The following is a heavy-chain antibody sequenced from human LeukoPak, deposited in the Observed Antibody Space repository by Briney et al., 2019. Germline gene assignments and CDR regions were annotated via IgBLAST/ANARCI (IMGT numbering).Heavy chain of an antibody. Sequence: GVSLRLSCVASGFIVSNNYMSWVRQAPGKGLEWVSVLYNAGSTYYADSVKGRFTISRDNSKNTLYLQMNSLRAEDTAVYYCAKDPHSGSYYDDAFDIWGQGTMVTVSS. CDR3: AKDPHSGSYYDDAFDI. V-gene: IGHV3-53*01. CDR2: LYNAGST. D-gene: IGHD1-26*01. CDR1: GFIVSNNY. J-gene: IGHJ3*02.